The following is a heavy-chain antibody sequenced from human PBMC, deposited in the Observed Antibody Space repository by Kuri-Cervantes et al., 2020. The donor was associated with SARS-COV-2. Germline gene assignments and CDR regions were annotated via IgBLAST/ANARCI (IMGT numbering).Heavy chain of an antibody. D-gene: IGHD3-22*01. Sequence: LSLTCEASGFIFSDYAIDWVRQAPGKGLEWVAIISYDGRNTKFADSVKGRFTISRDNSKNTLYLQMNNLSAADTAVYYCTRADISGSNKWFFNLWGRGTLVTVSS. CDR2: ISYDGRNT. V-gene: IGHV3-30*14. CDR1: GFIFSDYA. J-gene: IGHJ2*01. CDR3: TRADISGSNKWFFNL.